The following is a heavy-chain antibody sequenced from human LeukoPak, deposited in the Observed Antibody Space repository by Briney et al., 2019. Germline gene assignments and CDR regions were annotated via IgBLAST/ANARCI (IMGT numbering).Heavy chain of an antibody. CDR2: IYTSGST. CDR1: GGSISSYY. J-gene: IGHJ6*02. D-gene: IGHD4-11*01. CDR3: ARGLPVTERLYDYYYGMDV. Sequence: SETLSLTCTVSGGSISSYYWSWIRQPAGKGLEWIGRIYTSGSTNYNPSLKSRVTMSVDTSKNQFSLKLSSVTAADTAVYYCARGLPVTERLYDYYYGMDVWGQGTTVTVSS. V-gene: IGHV4-4*07.